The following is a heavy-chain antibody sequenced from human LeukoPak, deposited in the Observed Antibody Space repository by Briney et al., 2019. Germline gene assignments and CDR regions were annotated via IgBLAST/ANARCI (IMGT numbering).Heavy chain of an antibody. CDR1: GYTFTSYA. CDR3: ARDRPIVGAPYYFDY. CDR2: IIPIFGTA. Sequence: SVKVSCKASGYTFTSYAMNWVRQAPGQGLEWMGGIIPIFGTANYAQKFQGRVTITADKSTSTAYMELSSLRSEDTAVYYCARDRPIVGAPYYFDYWGQGTLVTVSS. J-gene: IGHJ4*02. D-gene: IGHD1-26*01. V-gene: IGHV1-69*06.